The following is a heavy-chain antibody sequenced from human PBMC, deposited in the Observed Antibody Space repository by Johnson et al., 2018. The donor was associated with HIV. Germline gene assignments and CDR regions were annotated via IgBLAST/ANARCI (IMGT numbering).Heavy chain of an antibody. J-gene: IGHJ3*02. CDR3: AVSVLTGRRPDDAFDI. CDR2: IRRNRGSI. CDR1: GFTFDDYA. Sequence: VQPVESGGGLVQPGRSLRLSCAASGFTFDDYATHWVRQAPGKGLAWVSGIRRNRGSIGHADFVKGRFTISRDNAKNSLYLQMNRLRAEDTALYYCAVSVLTGRRPDDAFDIWGQGTMVTVSS. D-gene: IGHD3-9*01. V-gene: IGHV3-9*01.